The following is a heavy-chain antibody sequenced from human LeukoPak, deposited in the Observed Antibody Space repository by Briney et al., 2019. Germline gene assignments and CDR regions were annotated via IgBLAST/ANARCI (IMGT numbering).Heavy chain of an antibody. CDR2: ISSSGSTI. J-gene: IGHJ4*02. D-gene: IGHD1-26*01. V-gene: IGHV3-11*04. CDR1: GFTFSNYY. CDR3: ARDGFVGAADY. Sequence: GGSLRLSCAASGFTFSNYYMSWIRQVPGKGLEWVSYISSSGSTIYYADSVKCPFTISRDNAKNSLYLQLNSLRVEDPAVFCCARDGFVGAADYWGQATLVTVSS.